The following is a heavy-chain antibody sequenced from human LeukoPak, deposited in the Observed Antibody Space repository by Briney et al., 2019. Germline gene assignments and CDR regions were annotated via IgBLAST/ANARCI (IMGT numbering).Heavy chain of an antibody. CDR3: ARDRPVVVPAAILDYYYGMDV. CDR1: GYTFTSYA. J-gene: IGHJ6*02. CDR2: INAGNGNT. Sequence: GASVKVSCKASGYTFTSYAMHWVRQAPGQRLEWMGWINAGNGNTKYSQKFQGRVTITRDTSASTAYMELSSLRSEDTAVYYCARDRPVVVPAAILDYYYGMDVWGQGTTVTVSS. D-gene: IGHD2-2*02. V-gene: IGHV1-3*01.